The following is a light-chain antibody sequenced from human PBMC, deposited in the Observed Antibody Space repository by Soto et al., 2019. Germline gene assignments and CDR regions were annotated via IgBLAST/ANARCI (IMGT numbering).Light chain of an antibody. Sequence: EIFLTQSPATLSLSRWERATLSWRASQTVSTSVAWYQQKPGHAPRLLMYDSSNRATGIPDRFSASGAGTDFTLTINSLEPEDFGVYYCQQRSHWPPLTFGGGTKVDIK. CDR1: QTVSTS. J-gene: IGKJ4*01. V-gene: IGKV3-11*01. CDR3: QQRSHWPPLT. CDR2: DSS.